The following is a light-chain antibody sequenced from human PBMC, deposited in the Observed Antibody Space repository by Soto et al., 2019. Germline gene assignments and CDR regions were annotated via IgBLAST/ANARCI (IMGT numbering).Light chain of an antibody. CDR2: GAS. Sequence: EILLTQSPAALSVSPGERATLSCWASQSVGSTLNWYQQRPGQAPRLLIYGASTRATGVTARFSGSRSGAEFTLTISSLQSEDFAVYYCQHYVTWPLTVGGGTKVEIK. CDR1: QSVGST. J-gene: IGKJ4*01. CDR3: QHYVTWPLT. V-gene: IGKV3-15*01.